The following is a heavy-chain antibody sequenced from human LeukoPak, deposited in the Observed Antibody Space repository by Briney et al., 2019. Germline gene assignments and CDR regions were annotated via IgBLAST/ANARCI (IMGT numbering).Heavy chain of an antibody. J-gene: IGHJ4*02. CDR2: ISYDGSNK. Sequence: GGSLRLSCAASGFIFSNYAMHWVRQAPGKGLEWVAVISYDGSNKYYADSVKGRFTISRDNSKNTLYLQMNSLRAEDTAVYYCAREVTGWLQLYAFDYWGQGTLVTVSS. CDR3: AREVTGWLQLYAFDY. V-gene: IGHV3-30-3*01. D-gene: IGHD5-24*01. CDR1: GFIFSNYA.